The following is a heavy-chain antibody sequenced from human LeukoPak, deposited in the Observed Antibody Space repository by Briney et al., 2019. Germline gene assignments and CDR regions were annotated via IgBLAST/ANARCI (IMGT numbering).Heavy chain of an antibody. J-gene: IGHJ6*03. V-gene: IGHV1-8*03. D-gene: IGHD3-10*01. CDR1: GYTFTSYD. CDR3: ARGAKRSGKYYYYYMDV. Sequence: ASVKVSCKASGYTFTSYDINWVRQATGQGLEWMGWMNPNSGNTGYAQKFQGRVTITRNTSISTAYMELSSLRSEDTAVYYCARGAKRSGKYYYYYMDVWGKGTTVTVSS. CDR2: MNPNSGNT.